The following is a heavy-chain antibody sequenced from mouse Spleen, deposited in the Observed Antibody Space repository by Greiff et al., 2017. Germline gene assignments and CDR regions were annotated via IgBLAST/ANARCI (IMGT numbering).Heavy chain of an antibody. CDR2: INPSTGYT. J-gene: IGHJ4*01. CDR3: ARSGGNYAMDY. D-gene: IGHD3-1*01. V-gene: IGHV1-7*01. Sequence: QVQLQQSGAELAKPGASVKMSCKASGYTFTSYWMHWVKQRPGQGLEWIGYINPSTGYTEYNQKFKDKATLTADKSSSTAYMQLSSLTSEDSAVYYCARSGGNYAMDYWGQGTSVTVSS. CDR1: GYTFTSYW.